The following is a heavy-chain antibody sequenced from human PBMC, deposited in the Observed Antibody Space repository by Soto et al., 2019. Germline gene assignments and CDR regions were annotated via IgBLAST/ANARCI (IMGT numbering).Heavy chain of an antibody. V-gene: IGHV4-34*01. J-gene: IGHJ6*04. D-gene: IGHD2-2*01. CDR1: GGSFSGYY. CDR2: INHSGST. CDR3: ARGLRGYCSSTSCPSPLDV. Sequence: SETLSLTCAVYGGSFSGYYWSWIRQPPGKGLEWIGEINHSGSTNYNPSLKSRVTISVDTSKNQFSLKLSSVTAADTAVYYCARGLRGYCSSTSCPSPLDVWGKGTTVTVSS.